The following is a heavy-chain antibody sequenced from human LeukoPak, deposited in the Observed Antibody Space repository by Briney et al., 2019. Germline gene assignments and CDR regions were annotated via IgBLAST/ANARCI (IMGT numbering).Heavy chain of an antibody. CDR3: TRSDGYGLVGI. CDR2: IYSSGST. Sequence: SETLSLTCTVSGGSISSGSNYWGWIRQPPGKTLEWIGSIYSSGSTYYNSSLKSRVIILIDTSKNHFSLTLSSVTAADTAVYYCTRSDGYGLVGIWGQGTMVTVSS. J-gene: IGHJ3*01. CDR1: GGSISSGSNY. V-gene: IGHV4-39*07. D-gene: IGHD3-10*01.